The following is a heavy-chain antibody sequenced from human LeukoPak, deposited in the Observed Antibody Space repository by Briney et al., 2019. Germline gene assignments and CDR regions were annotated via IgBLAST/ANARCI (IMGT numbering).Heavy chain of an antibody. CDR3: AREGYSSGWYFDY. CDR2: ISSSGSTK. V-gene: IGHV3-48*03. CDR1: GFTFSGYE. D-gene: IGHD6-19*01. J-gene: IGHJ4*02. Sequence: PGGSLRLSCATAGFTFSGYEMNWVRQAPGKGLEWVSCISSSGSTKLYADSVKGRFTISRDNAKNSLYLQMNSLRAEDTAVYYCAREGYSSGWYFDYWGQGTLVTVSS.